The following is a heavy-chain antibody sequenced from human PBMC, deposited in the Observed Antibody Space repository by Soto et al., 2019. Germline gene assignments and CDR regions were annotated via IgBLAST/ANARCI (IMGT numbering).Heavy chain of an antibody. CDR2: INPNGGST. J-gene: IGHJ3*01. V-gene: IGHV1-46*01. Sequence: VQLVQSGAEVKKPGASVKLSCKAPADTFTSYYIHWVRQAPGHGLEWRGIINPNGGSTRFAQTFQRKITKTTDTFTSTVYMELRSLRSEATAVYYCGSWLEGEHAYDAWGQGTTVTFSS. D-gene: IGHD1-26*01. CDR1: ADTFTSYY. CDR3: GSWLEGEHAYDA.